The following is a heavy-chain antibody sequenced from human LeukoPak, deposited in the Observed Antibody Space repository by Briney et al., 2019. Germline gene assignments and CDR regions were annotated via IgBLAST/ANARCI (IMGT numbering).Heavy chain of an antibody. CDR1: GGSISSYY. D-gene: IGHD3-10*01. V-gene: IGHV4-59*01. Sequence: PSETLSLTCTVSGGSISSYYWNWIRQPPGKGLEWIGYIYYSGSTNYNPSLKSRVTISVDTSKNQFSPKLSSVTAADTAVYYCARDRAGSGSYALDNRIYYYYYYGMDVWGQGTTVTVSS. J-gene: IGHJ6*02. CDR3: ARDRAGSGSYALDNRIYYYYYYGMDV. CDR2: IYYSGST.